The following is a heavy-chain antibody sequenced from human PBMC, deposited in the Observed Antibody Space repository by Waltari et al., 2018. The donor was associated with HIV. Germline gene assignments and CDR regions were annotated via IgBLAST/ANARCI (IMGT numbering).Heavy chain of an antibody. V-gene: IGHV3-21*06. D-gene: IGHD4-17*01. CDR2: INSRSSYI. Sequence: EVRIVQSGGGLVKPGGSLRLSCHVSGFPYTSYSMNWVRQSPGKGLEWVSSINSRSSYIFYSDSVKGRFTIARDNANYSLYLQMNDLRDDDTAIYFCTRANGPSDYWGQGVPVTVSS. CDR3: TRANGPSDY. J-gene: IGHJ4*02. CDR1: GFPYTSYS.